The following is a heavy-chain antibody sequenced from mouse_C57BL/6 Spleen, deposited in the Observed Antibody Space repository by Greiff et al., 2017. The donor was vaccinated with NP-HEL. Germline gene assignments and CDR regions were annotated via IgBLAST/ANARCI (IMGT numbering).Heavy chain of an antibody. J-gene: IGHJ4*01. V-gene: IGHV1-80*01. D-gene: IGHD1-1*02. CDR1: GYAFTGYT. CDR3: ARGSYGIYYAFDY. Sequence: QVQLQQSGAELVKPGASVKMSCKASGYAFTGYTMNWVKQRPGKGLEWIGWFYPGDGGTKYNEKVKGKATLTADKSSSTVYMQLSSLTSEDAAVYFCARGSYGIYYAFDYWGQGTPVTVSS. CDR2: FYPGDGGT.